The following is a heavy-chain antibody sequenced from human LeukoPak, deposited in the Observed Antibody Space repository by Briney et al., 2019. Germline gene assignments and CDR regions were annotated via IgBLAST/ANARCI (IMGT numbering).Heavy chain of an antibody. J-gene: IGHJ4*02. V-gene: IGHV1-69*01. CDR2: IIPIFGTA. CDR3: ARGPSLGYCSGGSCYSLDY. D-gene: IGHD2-15*01. CDR1: GGTFSSYA. Sequence: GASVKVSCKASGGTFSSYAISWVRQAPGQELEWMGGIIPIFGTANYAQKFQGRVTITADESTSTAYMELSSLRSEDTAVYYCARGPSLGYCSGGSCYSLDYWGQGTLVTVSS.